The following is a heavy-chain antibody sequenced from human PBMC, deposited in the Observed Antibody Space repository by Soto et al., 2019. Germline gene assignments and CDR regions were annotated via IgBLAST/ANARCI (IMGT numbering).Heavy chain of an antibody. D-gene: IGHD3-3*01. J-gene: IGHJ5*02. CDR2: ISGSGGST. CDR3: AKAVGYDFWSGYRKNWFDP. CDR1: GFTFSSYA. Sequence: QPGGSLRLSCAASGFTFSSYAMSWVRQAPGKGLEWVSAISGSGGSTYYADSVKGRFTISRDNSKNTLYLQMNSLRAEDTAVYYCAKAVGYDFWSGYRKNWFDPWGQGTLVTVSS. V-gene: IGHV3-23*01.